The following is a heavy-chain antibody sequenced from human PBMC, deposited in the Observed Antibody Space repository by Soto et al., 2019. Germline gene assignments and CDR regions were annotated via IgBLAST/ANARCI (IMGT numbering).Heavy chain of an antibody. J-gene: IGHJ4*02. Sequence: EVQLVESGGGLVQPGRSLRLSCAASGFTFDDYAMHWVRQAPGKGLEWVSGISWNSGSIGYADSVKGRFTISRDNAKNFLYLQMNSLRAEDTALYYCAKDYCSGGRCFSNYWGQGTLVTVSS. CDR3: AKDYCSGGRCFSNY. CDR1: GFTFDDYA. D-gene: IGHD2-15*01. V-gene: IGHV3-9*01. CDR2: ISWNSGSI.